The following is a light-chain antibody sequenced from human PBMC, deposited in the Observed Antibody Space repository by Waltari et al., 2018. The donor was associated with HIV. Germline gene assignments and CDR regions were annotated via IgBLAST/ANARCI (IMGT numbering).Light chain of an antibody. CDR3: QQYNTSSPWT. V-gene: IGKV1-5*03. CDR2: RAS. CDR1: QSIATW. Sequence: DIQMTQSPSTLPACVGDRITITCRASQSIATWLAWYQQKPGKVPILLIYRASSLETGVPSRFSGSGSGTEFTLTISSLQPEDFATYYCQQYNTSSPWTFGQGTKVDI. J-gene: IGKJ1*01.